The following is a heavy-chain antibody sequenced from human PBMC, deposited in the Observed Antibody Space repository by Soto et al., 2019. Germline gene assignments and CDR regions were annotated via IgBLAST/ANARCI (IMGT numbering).Heavy chain of an antibody. D-gene: IGHD2-15*01. CDR1: GGTFSSYA. CDR2: IIPIFGTA. V-gene: IGHV1-69*13. J-gene: IGHJ6*02. Sequence: SVKVSCKASGGTFSSYAISWVRQAPGQGLEWMGGIIPIFGTANYAQKFQGRVTITADESTSTAYMELSSLRSEDTAVYYCAREGYCSGGSCYSADNHYYYYYGMDVWGQGTTVTVSS. CDR3: AREGYCSGGSCYSADNHYYYYYGMDV.